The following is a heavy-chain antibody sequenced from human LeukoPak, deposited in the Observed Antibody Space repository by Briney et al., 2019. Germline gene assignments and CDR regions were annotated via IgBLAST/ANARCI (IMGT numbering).Heavy chain of an antibody. Sequence: GGSLSLSCAASGVTFGTYAMNWVRLAPGKGLEWVSTISGRGDTTYYADSVKGRFTISRDDSKNTLYLQMNSLRAEDTAVYYCARASYGVDAFDIWGQGTMVTVSS. CDR3: ARASYGVDAFDI. V-gene: IGHV3-23*01. J-gene: IGHJ3*02. CDR1: GVTFGTYA. D-gene: IGHD4-17*01. CDR2: ISGRGDTT.